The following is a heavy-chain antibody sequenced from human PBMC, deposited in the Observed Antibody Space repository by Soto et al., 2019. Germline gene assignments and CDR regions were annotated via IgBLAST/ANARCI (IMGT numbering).Heavy chain of an antibody. CDR1: GGSISSDVSS. J-gene: IGHJ6*02. CDR2: MYRSGNT. V-gene: IGHV4-30-2*06. D-gene: IGHD2-21*02. Sequence: PSETLSLTCAVSGGSISSDVSSWSWIRQSPGKGLEWIGYMYRSGNTNYHPSLKSRVTISVDTSKNQFSLKLNSVTAADTAVYYCARDLWGYCGADCYPLDVWGQGTTVTVSS. CDR3: ARDLWGYCGADCYPLDV.